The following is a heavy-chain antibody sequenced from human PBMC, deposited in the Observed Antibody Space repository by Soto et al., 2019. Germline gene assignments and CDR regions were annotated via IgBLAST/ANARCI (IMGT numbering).Heavy chain of an antibody. D-gene: IGHD3-10*01. V-gene: IGHV4-34*01. J-gene: IGHJ4*02. CDR3: ARGRRGNPGD. CDR2: INHSGST. CDR1: GGSFSGYY. Sequence: QVQLQQWGAGLLKPSETLSLTCAVYGGSFSGYYWSWIRQPPGKGLEWIGEINHSGSTNYNPSLKSRVTISVDTSKNQFSLELSSVTAADTAVYYCARGRRGNPGDWGQGTLVTVSS.